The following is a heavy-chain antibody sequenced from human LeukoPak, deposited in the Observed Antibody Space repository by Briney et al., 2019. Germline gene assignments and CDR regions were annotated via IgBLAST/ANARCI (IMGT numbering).Heavy chain of an antibody. V-gene: IGHV3-7*01. CDR3: ARERGSPPGSDFDY. J-gene: IGHJ4*02. D-gene: IGHD3-10*01. Sequence: GGSLRLSCAVSGFTFSSYWMSWVRQAPGKGLEWVANIKQDGSEKYYVDSVKGRFTISRDNAENSLYLQMNSLRAEDTAVYYCARERGSPPGSDFDYWGQGTLVTVSS. CDR1: GFTFSSYW. CDR2: IKQDGSEK.